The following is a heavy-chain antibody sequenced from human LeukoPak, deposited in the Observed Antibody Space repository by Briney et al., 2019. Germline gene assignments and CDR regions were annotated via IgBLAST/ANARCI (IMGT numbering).Heavy chain of an antibody. Sequence: ASVKVSCKASGYTFTSYGISWVRQAPGQGLEWMGWISAYNGNTNYAQKLQGRVTMTTDTSTSTAYMELRSLRSDDTAVYYCAREATMVRGVIISRNFDHWGQGTLVTVSS. CDR1: GYTFTSYG. CDR2: ISAYNGNT. CDR3: AREATMVRGVIISRNFDH. V-gene: IGHV1-18*01. J-gene: IGHJ4*02. D-gene: IGHD3-10*01.